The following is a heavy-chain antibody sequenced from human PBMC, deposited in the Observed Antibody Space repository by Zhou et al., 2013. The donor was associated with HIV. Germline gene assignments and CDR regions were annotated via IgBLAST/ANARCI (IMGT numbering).Heavy chain of an antibody. J-gene: IGHJ4*02. CDR1: GNTFTGYY. D-gene: IGHD1-26*01. CDR2: IDPNTGGT. CDR3: ARDWFSGTSDCFDY. Sequence: QVQLVQSGAEVKKPGASVKVSCKASGNTFTGYYIQWVRQAPGQGPEWMGWIDPNTGGTKFAQDFQGRLTMTRDTSINTVYMELSGLRSDDTAVYYCARDWFSGTSDCFDYWGQGSLVTVAS. V-gene: IGHV1-2*02.